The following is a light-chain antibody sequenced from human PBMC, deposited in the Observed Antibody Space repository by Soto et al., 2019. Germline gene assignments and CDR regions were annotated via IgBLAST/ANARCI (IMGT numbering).Light chain of an antibody. V-gene: IGLV2-8*01. CDR3: SSYAGSNNFVV. J-gene: IGLJ3*02. CDR1: SSDVGGYNY. CDR2: EVS. Sequence: QSVLTQPPSASGSPGQSVTISCTGTSSDVGGYNYVSWYQQHPGKAPKLMIYEVSKRPSGVPDRFSGSKSGNTDSLTVSGLQAEDEADYYCSSYAGSNNFVVFGGGTQLTVL.